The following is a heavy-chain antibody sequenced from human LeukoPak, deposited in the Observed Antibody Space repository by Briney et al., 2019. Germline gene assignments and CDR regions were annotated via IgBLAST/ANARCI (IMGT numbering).Heavy chain of an antibody. V-gene: IGHV1-69*13. CDR3: AKGGVASSSWYFAFDI. J-gene: IGHJ3*02. Sequence: GASVKVSCKASGGTFISYAISWVRQAPGQGLEWMGGIIPIFGTANYAQKFQGRVTITADESTSTAYMELSSLRSEDTAVYYCAKGGVASSSWYFAFDIWGQGTMVTVSS. D-gene: IGHD6-13*01. CDR1: GGTFISYA. CDR2: IIPIFGTA.